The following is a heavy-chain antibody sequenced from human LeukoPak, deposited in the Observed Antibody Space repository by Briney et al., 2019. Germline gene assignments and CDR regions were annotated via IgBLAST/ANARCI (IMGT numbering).Heavy chain of an antibody. V-gene: IGHV1-3*01. Sequence: GASVKVSCKASGYTFTSYAMHWVRQAPGQRLEWMGWINAGNGNTKYSQKFQGRVTITRDTSASTAYMKLSSLRSEDTAVYYCARAPDEYSGYDDGYWGQGTLVTVSS. CDR2: INAGNGNT. CDR3: ARAPDEYSGYDDGY. D-gene: IGHD5-12*01. CDR1: GYTFTSYA. J-gene: IGHJ4*02.